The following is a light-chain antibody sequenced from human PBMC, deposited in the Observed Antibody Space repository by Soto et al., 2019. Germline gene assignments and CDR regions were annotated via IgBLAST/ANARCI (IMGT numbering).Light chain of an antibody. Sequence: IVMTQSPLSLTVTPGEPASISSRSSQSLLDSDGNNYLDWYFQKPGQSPQPLIYLGSNRASGVPDRFSGSGSGTDFTLKISTVGAEDIGVYYCMQSLHTPLTFGGGTKVEIK. CDR2: LGS. J-gene: IGKJ4*01. V-gene: IGKV2-28*01. CDR3: MQSLHTPLT. CDR1: QSLLDSDGNNY.